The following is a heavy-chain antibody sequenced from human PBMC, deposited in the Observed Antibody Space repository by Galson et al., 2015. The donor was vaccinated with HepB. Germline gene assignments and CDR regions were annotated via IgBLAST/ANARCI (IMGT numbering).Heavy chain of an antibody. Sequence: SETLSLTCAVYGGSFSGYYWSWIRQPPGKGLEWIGEINHSGSTNYNPSLKSRVTISVDTSKNQFSLKLSSVTAADTAVYYCARPITMIVGRGRAAFDIWGQGTMVTVSS. D-gene: IGHD3-22*01. V-gene: IGHV4-34*01. CDR3: ARPITMIVGRGRAAFDI. J-gene: IGHJ3*02. CDR1: GGSFSGYY. CDR2: INHSGST.